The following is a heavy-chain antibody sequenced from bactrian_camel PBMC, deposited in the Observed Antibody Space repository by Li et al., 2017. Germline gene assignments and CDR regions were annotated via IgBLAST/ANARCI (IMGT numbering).Heavy chain of an antibody. CDR1: GFTFSNRW. CDR3: IPTPWGRGPYDNNY. D-gene: IGHD5*01. CDR2: IYTGGGTT. V-gene: IGHV3S19*01. Sequence: DVQLVESGGGSVPSGGSLRISCAASGFTFSNRWIDWVRQAPGKGLEWVSNIYTGGGTTNSADSVKGRFTVSRDNAKSTLYLQLNSLKTEDTAMYYCIPTPWGRGPYDNNYWGQGTQVTVS. J-gene: IGHJ4*01.